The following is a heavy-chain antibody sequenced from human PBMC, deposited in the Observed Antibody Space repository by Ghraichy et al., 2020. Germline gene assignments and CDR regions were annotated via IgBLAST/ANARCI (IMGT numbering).Heavy chain of an antibody. V-gene: IGHV1-8*01. CDR2: MNPDSGAT. J-gene: IGHJ4*02. Sequence: ASVKVSSKASGYSFISHDFNWVRLATGQRPEWMGWMNPDSGATGFAPKFQGRFTMTRDTSKSTAYMELTSLRSEDTAVYYCARGFSRGTLGLDYWGQGTLVTVSS. D-gene: IGHD2/OR15-2a*01. CDR3: ARGFSRGTLGLDY. CDR1: GYSFISHD.